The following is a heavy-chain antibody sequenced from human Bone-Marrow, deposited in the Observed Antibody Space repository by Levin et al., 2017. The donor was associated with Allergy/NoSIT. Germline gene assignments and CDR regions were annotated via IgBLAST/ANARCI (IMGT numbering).Heavy chain of an antibody. Sequence: GGSLRLSCAGSGFIVSYYYMSWVRQAPGKGLEWVSVIYSGGTTYYADSVKGRFTISRDYSKNTLYLQMNSLRAEDTAVYFCARELPSRAFDFWGQGTMVTVSS. V-gene: IGHV3-53*01. CDR2: IYSGGTT. CDR1: GFIVSYYY. D-gene: IGHD6-13*01. CDR3: ARELPSRAFDF. J-gene: IGHJ3*01.